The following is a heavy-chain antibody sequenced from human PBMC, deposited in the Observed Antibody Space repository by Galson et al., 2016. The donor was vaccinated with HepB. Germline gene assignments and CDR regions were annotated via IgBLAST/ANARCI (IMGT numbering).Heavy chain of an antibody. CDR1: GGSISSSSYY. Sequence: SETLSLTCTVSGGSISSSSYYWGWVRQPPGKGLEWIGTIPNGGSAYFKASLKRRVTISVDTSKNQFSLRLNSVTAADTAVYYCARWGGGNYGMDVWGQGTTVTVS. V-gene: IGHV4-39*01. CDR2: IPNGGSA. D-gene: IGHD3-10*01. CDR3: ARWGGGNYGMDV. J-gene: IGHJ6*02.